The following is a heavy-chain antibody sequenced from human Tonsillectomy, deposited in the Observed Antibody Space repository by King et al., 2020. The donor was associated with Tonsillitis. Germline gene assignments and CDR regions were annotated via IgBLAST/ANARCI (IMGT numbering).Heavy chain of an antibody. CDR2: IHSSGVYE. Sequence: VQLVESGGGLVKPGGSLRLSCEASGFIFRDYSMNWVRQAPGKGLEWVSSIHSSGVYEHYADSVKGRFTISRDNAKNSLYLQMNSLRVEDTAVYYCARGLRPDYSGWYPAFDPWGQGILVTVSS. CDR1: GFIFRDYS. D-gene: IGHD6-19*01. V-gene: IGHV3-21*06. CDR3: ARGLRPDYSGWYPAFDP. J-gene: IGHJ5*02.